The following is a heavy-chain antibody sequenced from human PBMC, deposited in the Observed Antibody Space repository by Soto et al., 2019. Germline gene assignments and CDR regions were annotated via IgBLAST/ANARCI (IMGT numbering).Heavy chain of an antibody. Sequence: ASVKVSCKVSGYTLTELSMHWVRQAPGKGLEWMGGFDPEDGETIYAQKFQGRDTMTEDTSTDTAYMELNSLRAEDTAVYYCARDRVESGYPEYFQHWGQGTLVTVSS. CDR3: ARDRVESGYPEYFQH. J-gene: IGHJ1*01. D-gene: IGHD3-22*01. CDR1: GYTLTELS. V-gene: IGHV1-24*01. CDR2: FDPEDGET.